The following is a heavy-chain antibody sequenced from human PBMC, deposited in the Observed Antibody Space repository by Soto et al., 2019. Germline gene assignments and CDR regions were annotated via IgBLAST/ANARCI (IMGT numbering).Heavy chain of an antibody. V-gene: IGHV4-61*08. D-gene: IGHD6-19*01. CDR1: GDR. CDR2: IYYSGST. Sequence: GDRRSRNKQPPGKGLEWIGYIYYSGSTNYNPSLKSRVTISVDTSKNQFSLKLSSVTAADSAEYYCARDHPVRALDSWGQG. J-gene: IGHJ4*02. CDR3: ARDHPVRALDS.